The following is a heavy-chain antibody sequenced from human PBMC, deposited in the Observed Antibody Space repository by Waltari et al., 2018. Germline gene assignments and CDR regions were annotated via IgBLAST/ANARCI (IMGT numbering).Heavy chain of an antibody. J-gene: IGHJ5*02. D-gene: IGHD3-3*01. CDR1: GGSVTTTGSY. V-gene: IGHV4-39*01. CDR2: IGSTYYGNS. CDR3: ARHDFWSDRNWFDP. Sequence: QVHLQESGPGLVKSSETLSLTCSVSGGSVTTTGSYWGWIRQPPGKGLGWIGSIGSTYYGNSNYHPALASRVSISVEKSKTQVLLKLTSVTAADTAVYYCARHDFWSDRNWFDPWGQGTQVTVSS.